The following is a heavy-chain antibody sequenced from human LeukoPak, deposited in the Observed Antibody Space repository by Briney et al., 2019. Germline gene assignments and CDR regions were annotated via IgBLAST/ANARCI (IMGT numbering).Heavy chain of an antibody. V-gene: IGHV3-23*01. D-gene: IGHD1-26*01. CDR1: GFTFTSYS. J-gene: IGHJ4*02. CDR2: ISGGGGNT. Sequence: GGSLRLSCAASGFTFTSYSMNWVRQPPGKGLEWVSTISGGGGNTYYADSVKGRFTISRDNSKNTLYLQVNSLRAEDTAVYYCAKGGKWDVTPFDYWGQGTLVTVSS. CDR3: AKGGKWDVTPFDY.